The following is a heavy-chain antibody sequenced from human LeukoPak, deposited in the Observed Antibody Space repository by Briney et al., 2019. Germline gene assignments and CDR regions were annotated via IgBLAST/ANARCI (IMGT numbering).Heavy chain of an antibody. CDR1: GFTFNNYW. V-gene: IGHV3-7*01. Sequence: GGSLRLSCAASGFTFNNYWLTWVRQAPGKGLEWVAKISQDGSEKYYVDSVKGRFTISRDSGNNSLYLLMNSLRVEDTAVYYCARAVGSSGCDYWGQGTLVTASS. CDR2: ISQDGSEK. CDR3: ARAVGSSGCDY. D-gene: IGHD3-22*01. J-gene: IGHJ4*02.